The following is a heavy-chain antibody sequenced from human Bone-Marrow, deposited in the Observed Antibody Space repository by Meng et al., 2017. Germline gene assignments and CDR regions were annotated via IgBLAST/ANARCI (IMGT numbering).Heavy chain of an antibody. J-gene: IGHJ4*02. CDR3: ARAALCGSGCYYYFDY. Sequence: QVQLVQPGAEGKKPGASVKVSCKASGYTFSDYYLHWVRQAPGQGLEWMGWLNPNTGATSYAQRFQGWVTMTRDTSISTVYMEVTGLKSDDTAMYYCARAALCGSGCYYYFDYWGQGTLVTVSS. CDR1: GYTFSDYY. CDR2: LNPNTGAT. D-gene: IGHD2-21*02. V-gene: IGHV1-2*04.